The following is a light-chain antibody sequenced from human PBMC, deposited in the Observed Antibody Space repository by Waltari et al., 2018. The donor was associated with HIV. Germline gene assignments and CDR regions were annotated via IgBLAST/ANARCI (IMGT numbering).Light chain of an antibody. CDR2: RNN. CDR1: TSNIGRNN. CDR3: ATWNDSLSGYV. V-gene: IGLV1-47*01. Sequence: QSVLTQPPSASGTPGQRVTISCSGSTSNIGRNNVYWYQQLPGTAPKLLIYRNNQRPSGVPDRFSGSKSGTSASLAISGLRSEDEADYYCATWNDSLSGYVFGTGTKVTV. J-gene: IGLJ1*01.